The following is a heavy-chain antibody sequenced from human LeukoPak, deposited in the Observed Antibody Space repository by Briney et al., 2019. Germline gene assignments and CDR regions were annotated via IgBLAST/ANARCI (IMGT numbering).Heavy chain of an antibody. J-gene: IGHJ6*03. CDR2: IYYSGST. CDR1: GGSISSSSYY. Sequence: SETLSLTCTVSGGSISSSSYYWSWIRQPPGKGLEWIGYIYYSGSTNYNPSLKSRVTISVDTSKNQFSLKLNSVTAADTAVYFCARDHLLYPYYMDVWGKGTTVTISS. D-gene: IGHD3-10*01. CDR3: ARDHLLYPYYMDV. V-gene: IGHV4-61*01.